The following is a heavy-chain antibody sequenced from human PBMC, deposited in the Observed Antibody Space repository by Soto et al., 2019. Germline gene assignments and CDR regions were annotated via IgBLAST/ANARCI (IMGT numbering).Heavy chain of an antibody. V-gene: IGHV4-59*01. Sequence: SETLSPTCTVSGGSISSYYWSWIRQPPGKGLEWIGYIYYSGSTNYNPSLKSRVTISVDTSKNQFSLKLSSVTAADTAVYYCAGEDCSGGSCRTGPWGQGTLVTVSS. D-gene: IGHD2-15*01. CDR2: IYYSGST. CDR1: GGSISSYY. J-gene: IGHJ5*02. CDR3: AGEDCSGGSCRTGP.